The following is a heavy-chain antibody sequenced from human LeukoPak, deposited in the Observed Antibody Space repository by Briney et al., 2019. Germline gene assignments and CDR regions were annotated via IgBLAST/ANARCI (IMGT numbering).Heavy chain of an antibody. J-gene: IGHJ4*02. D-gene: IGHD4-17*01. V-gene: IGHV1-2*02. CDR2: INPNSGGT. CDR1: GYTFTSYY. Sequence: ASVKVSCKASGYTFTSYYMHWVRQTPGRGLEWMGWINPNSGGTNYAQKFQGRVTMTRDTSISTAYMELSSLRSDDTAVYYCARADQATVTTGDYWGQGTLVTVSS. CDR3: ARADQATVTTGDY.